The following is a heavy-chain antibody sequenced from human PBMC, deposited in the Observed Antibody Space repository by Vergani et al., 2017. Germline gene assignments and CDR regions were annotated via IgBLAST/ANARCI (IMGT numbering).Heavy chain of an antibody. V-gene: IGHV3-48*03. CDR1: GFTFSSYE. J-gene: IGHJ3*02. CDR3: ARTDSSGYYYDAFDI. CDR2: ISSSGSTI. D-gene: IGHD3-22*01. Sequence: EVQLVESGGGLVQPGGSLRLSCAASGFTFSSYEMNWVRQAPGKGLEWVSYISSSGSTIYYADSVKGRFTISRDNAKNSLYLQMNSLRAEDTAVYYWARTDSSGYYYDAFDIWGQGTMVTVSS.